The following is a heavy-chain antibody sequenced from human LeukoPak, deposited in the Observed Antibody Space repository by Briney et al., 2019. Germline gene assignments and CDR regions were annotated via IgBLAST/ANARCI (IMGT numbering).Heavy chain of an antibody. CDR1: GYTFTGYY. CDR3: AREGDWLSGGSNWFDP. Sequence: ASVKVSCKASGYTFTGYYMHWVRQAPGQGLEWMGWINPNSGGTNCAQKFQGRVTMTRDTSISTAYMELSRLRSDDTAVYYCAREGDWLSGGSNWFDPWGQGTLVTVSS. CDR2: INPNSGGT. D-gene: IGHD3-9*01. V-gene: IGHV1-2*02. J-gene: IGHJ5*02.